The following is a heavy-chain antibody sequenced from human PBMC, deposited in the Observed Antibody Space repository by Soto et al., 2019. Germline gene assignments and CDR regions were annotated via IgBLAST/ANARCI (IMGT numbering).Heavy chain of an antibody. J-gene: IGHJ4*02. V-gene: IGHV1-18*01. Sequence: GASVKVSCKDSGYTFTSYGISWVRQAPRQGLEWMGWISAYNGNTNYAQKLQGRVTMTTDTSTSTAYMELRSLRSDDTAVYYCARDPTYSSSWYATRYLGYWGQGTLVTVSS. D-gene: IGHD6-13*01. CDR2: ISAYNGNT. CDR3: ARDPTYSSSWYATRYLGY. CDR1: GYTFTSYG.